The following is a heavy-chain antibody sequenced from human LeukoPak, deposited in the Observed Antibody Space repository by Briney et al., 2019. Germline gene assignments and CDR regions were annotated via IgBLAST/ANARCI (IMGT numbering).Heavy chain of an antibody. V-gene: IGHV4-34*01. J-gene: IGHJ4*02. CDR1: GGSFSGYY. CDR2: INHSGST. CDR3: ANSLVAAEDY. Sequence: SETLSLTCAVYGGSFSGYYWSWIRQPPGKGLEWIGEINHSGSTNYNPSLKSRVTISVDTSKNQFSLKLSSVTAADTAVYYCANSLVAAEDYWGQGTLVTVSS. D-gene: IGHD2-15*01.